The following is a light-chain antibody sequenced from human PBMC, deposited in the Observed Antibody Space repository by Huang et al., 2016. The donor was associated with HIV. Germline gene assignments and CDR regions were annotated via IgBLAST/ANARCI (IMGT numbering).Light chain of an antibody. J-gene: IGKJ1*01. CDR3: MQSKQFPLT. V-gene: IGKV2D-29*02. CDR1: QCLLYTDGKTY. Sequence: DIVMTQTPLSLSVTPGQPASMSCQSTQCLLYTDGKTYLYWFLQKPGQSPQRLIYEVSKRLAGVPDRFSGSGSGTDFTLKISRVEADDVGIYYCMQSKQFPLTFGQGTKVEIK. CDR2: EVS.